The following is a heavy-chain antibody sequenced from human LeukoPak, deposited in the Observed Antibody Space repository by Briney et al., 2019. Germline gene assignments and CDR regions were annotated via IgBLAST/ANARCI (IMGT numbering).Heavy chain of an antibody. CDR1: GYTFTSYG. D-gene: IGHD2-15*01. CDR3: ARDYCSGGSCYTNWFDP. V-gene: IGHV1-18*01. Sequence: AASVKVSCKASGYTFTSYGISWVRQAPGQGLEWMGWISAYNGNTNYAQKLQGRVTMTTDTSTSTAYMEPRSLRSDDTAVYYCARDYCSGGSCYTNWFDPWGQGTLVTVSS. CDR2: ISAYNGNT. J-gene: IGHJ5*02.